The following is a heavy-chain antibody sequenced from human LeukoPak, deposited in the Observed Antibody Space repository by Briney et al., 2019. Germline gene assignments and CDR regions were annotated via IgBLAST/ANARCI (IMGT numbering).Heavy chain of an antibody. CDR1: GFTFSDYY. V-gene: IGHV3-11*04. J-gene: IGHJ3*02. CDR3: ARGRQNSGSYSDAFDI. D-gene: IGHD1-26*01. CDR2: ISSSGSTI. Sequence: GGSLRLSCAASGFTFSDYYMSWIRQAPGKGLEWVSYISSSGSTIYYADSVKGRFTISRDNAKNSLYLQMNSLRAEDTAVYYCARGRQNSGSYSDAFDIWGQGTVVTVSS.